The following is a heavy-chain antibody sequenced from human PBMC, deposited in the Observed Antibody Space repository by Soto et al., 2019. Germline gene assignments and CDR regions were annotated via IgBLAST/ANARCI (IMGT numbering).Heavy chain of an antibody. Sequence: QVQLEQSGAEVKKPGASVRVSCEVSGYSITTYGTGWARQAPGQGLEWMGWISGYNGKTRYAQKFQGRFTMTTDASTSTAYMELKSLRFDDTAIYFCARDRVGRATVVPDDAFDIWGQGTMVTVSS. CDR1: GYSITTYG. CDR2: ISGYNGKT. J-gene: IGHJ3*02. CDR3: ARDRVGRATVVPDDAFDI. V-gene: IGHV1-18*01. D-gene: IGHD2-15*01.